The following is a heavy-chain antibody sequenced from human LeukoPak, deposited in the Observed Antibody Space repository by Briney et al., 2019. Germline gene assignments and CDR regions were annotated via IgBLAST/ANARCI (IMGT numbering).Heavy chain of an antibody. D-gene: IGHD3-10*01. J-gene: IGHJ6*04. CDR2: ISYDGSNK. CDR3: AKDPFLGSGSYSYYYYGMDV. Sequence: HPGGSLRLSCAASGFTFSSYGMHWVRQAPGKGLEWVAVISYDGSNKYYADSVKGRFTISRDNSKNTLYLQMNSLRAEDTAVYHCAKDPFLGSGSYSYYYYGMDVWGKGTTVTVSS. CDR1: GFTFSSYG. V-gene: IGHV3-30*18.